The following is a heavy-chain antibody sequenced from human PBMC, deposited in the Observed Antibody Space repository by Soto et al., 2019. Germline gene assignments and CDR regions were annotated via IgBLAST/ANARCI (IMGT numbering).Heavy chain of an antibody. J-gene: IGHJ4*02. CDR2: ISDDGSNK. CDR3: ARDRSVSAWYYVDY. Sequence: GGSLRLSCAASGFTFSSYAMHWVRQAPGKGLEWVAIISDDGSNKYNADSVKGRFTISRDNSRNTLFLQMNSLRAEDTAVYYCARDRSVSAWYYVDYWGQGNLVTVSS. D-gene: IGHD2-8*02. V-gene: IGHV3-30-3*01. CDR1: GFTFSSYA.